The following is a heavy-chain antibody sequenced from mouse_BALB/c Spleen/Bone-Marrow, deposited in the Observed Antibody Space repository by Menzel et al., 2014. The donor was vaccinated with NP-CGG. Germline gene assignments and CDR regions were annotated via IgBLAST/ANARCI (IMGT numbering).Heavy chain of an antibody. V-gene: IGHV5-17*02. D-gene: IGHD2-1*01. CDR3: ARGGNYAWFAY. CDR2: ISSGSSTI. Sequence: EVQLQQSGGGLVQPGGSRKLSCAASGFTFSSFGMHWVRQAPEKGLEWVAYISSGSSTIYYADTVKGRFTISRDNPKNTLFLQMTSLRSEDTAVYYCARGGNYAWFAYWGQGILVTVSA. CDR1: GFTFSSFG. J-gene: IGHJ3*01.